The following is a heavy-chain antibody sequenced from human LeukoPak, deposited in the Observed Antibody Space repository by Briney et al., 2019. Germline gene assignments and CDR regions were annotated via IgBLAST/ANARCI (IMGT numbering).Heavy chain of an antibody. CDR3: ARKLYGSGYMDV. D-gene: IGHD3-10*01. Sequence: PGGSLRLSCVASGFTLSSYNMKWVRQAPGKRLEWVSSISWRSSDIEYADSVKGRFTISRDIDKKSLYLQMNSLRAEDTAVYYCARKLYGSGYMDVWGQGTTVTVSS. CDR1: GFTLSSYN. CDR2: ISWRSSDI. V-gene: IGHV3-21*01. J-gene: IGHJ6*02.